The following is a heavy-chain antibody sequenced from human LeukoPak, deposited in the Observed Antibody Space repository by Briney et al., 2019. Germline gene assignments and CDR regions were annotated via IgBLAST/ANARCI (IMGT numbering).Heavy chain of an antibody. Sequence: GGSLRLSCAVSTFTVASNYMSWVRQTPGKGLVWVSDIYQGGSTYYSDSVKGRFTISRDNSKNTLYLQMNSLRAEDTAVYYCARDRPNYYDSSGYFDYWGQGTLVTVSS. J-gene: IGHJ4*02. CDR2: IYQGGST. D-gene: IGHD3-22*01. CDR3: ARDRPNYYDSSGYFDY. CDR1: TFTVASNY. V-gene: IGHV3-66*02.